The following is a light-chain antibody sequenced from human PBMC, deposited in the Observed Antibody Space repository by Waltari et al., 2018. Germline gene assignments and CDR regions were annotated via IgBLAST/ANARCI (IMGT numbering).Light chain of an antibody. Sequence: DIQMTQSPSTLSASIGDTVTITCRASPSVSNWLAWYQLKPGKAPKLLIYEASTLDSGVPSRFRGSGSETEFTLTITSLQPDDFGSYYCQQYNFLSVSFGQGTKVEVK. CDR2: EAS. V-gene: IGKV1-5*03. CDR3: QQYNFLSVS. J-gene: IGKJ1*01. CDR1: PSVSNW.